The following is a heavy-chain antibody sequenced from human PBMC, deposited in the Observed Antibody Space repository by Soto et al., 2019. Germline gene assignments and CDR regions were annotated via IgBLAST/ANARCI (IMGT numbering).Heavy chain of an antibody. CDR2: IKQDGGEK. CDR3: ARAGGWFSFDY. D-gene: IGHD6-19*01. J-gene: IGHJ4*02. CDR1: GFTFSNYG. V-gene: IGHV3-7*04. Sequence: GGSLRLSCAASGFTFSNYGMYWVRQAPGKGLEWVANIKQDGGEKDYVDSVKGRFTVSRDNYKKSLYLQMNSLRAEDTAVYYCARAGGWFSFDYWGQGTLVTVSS.